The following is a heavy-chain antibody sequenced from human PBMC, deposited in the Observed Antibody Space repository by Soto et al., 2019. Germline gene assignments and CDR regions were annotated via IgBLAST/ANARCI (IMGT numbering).Heavy chain of an antibody. Sequence: QVQVVQSGPEVKNPGSSVKVSCKASGGTLSSYAINWVRQAPGQGLEWVGGVIPVFDSTKYAQKFQGRVTITSDNSRSTVYLELTGLRFDDTAVYYCAGGTLRRDVYTGDRDADCIYTMDVWGQGTTVTVS. V-gene: IGHV1-69*06. CDR2: VIPVFDST. J-gene: IGHJ6*02. CDR1: GGTLSSYA. CDR3: AGGTLRRDVYTGDRDADCIYTMDV. D-gene: IGHD2-21*02.